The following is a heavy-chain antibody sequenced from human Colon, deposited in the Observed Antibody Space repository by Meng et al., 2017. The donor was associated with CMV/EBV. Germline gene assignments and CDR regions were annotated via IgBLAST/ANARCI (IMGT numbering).Heavy chain of an antibody. CDR3: ARAVVRGVTTPYYFDY. CDR2: IYYSGST. CDR1: GGSISTSDYY. J-gene: IGHJ4*02. Sequence: SETLSLTCTVSGGSISTSDYYWSWIRQPPGKGLEWIGYIYYSGSTNYNPSLKSRVTISVDTSKNQFSLKLSSVTAADTAVYYCARAVVRGVTTPYYFDYWGQGTLVTVSS. D-gene: IGHD3-10*01. V-gene: IGHV4-61*08.